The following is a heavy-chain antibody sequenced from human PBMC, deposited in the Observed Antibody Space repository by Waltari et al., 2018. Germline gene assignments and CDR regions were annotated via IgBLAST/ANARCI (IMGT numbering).Heavy chain of an antibody. Sequence: QVQLVQSGAEVKRPGASVKVSCKASEYPFTSYDIDWVRQAPGQRLEWMGWINTANGNTKYSQNLQGRVTITRDTSASTVYMELSSLRSEDMAVYYCVRENYGGKRWFDPWGQGTLVTVSS. CDR1: EYPFTSYD. CDR3: VRENYGGKRWFDP. J-gene: IGHJ5*02. D-gene: IGHD4-17*01. V-gene: IGHV1-3*03. CDR2: INTANGNT.